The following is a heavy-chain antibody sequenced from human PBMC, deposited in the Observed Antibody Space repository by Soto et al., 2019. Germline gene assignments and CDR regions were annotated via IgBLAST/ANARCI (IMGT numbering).Heavy chain of an antibody. CDR3: ARIRGQPRGIVVVPAAFYYYGMDV. CDR1: GYTFTSYG. Sequence: ASVKVSCKASGYTFTSYGISWVRQAPGQGLEWMGWISAYNGNTNYAQKLQGRVTMTTDTSTSTAYMELRSLRSDDTAVYYCARIRGQPRGIVVVPAAFYYYGMDVWGQGTTVTVSS. V-gene: IGHV1-18*01. J-gene: IGHJ6*02. CDR2: ISAYNGNT. D-gene: IGHD2-2*01.